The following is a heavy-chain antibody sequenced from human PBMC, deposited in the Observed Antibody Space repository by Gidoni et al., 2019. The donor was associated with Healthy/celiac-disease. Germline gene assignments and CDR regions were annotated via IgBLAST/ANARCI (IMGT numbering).Heavy chain of an antibody. J-gene: IGHJ4*02. D-gene: IGHD3-22*01. CDR3: ARQGHPRRYDSSGYQDY. V-gene: IGHV5-51*01. CDR2: IYPGAYDT. Sequence: EVQLVQSGAEVKKPGESLKIPCKGSGYRFTSSWIGWVRQMPGKGLEWMGIIYPGAYDTRNSPSFQGQVTSSADKSISTAYLQWRSMNASDTAMYYCARQGHPRRYDSSGYQDYWGQGTLVTVSS. CDR1: GYRFTSSW.